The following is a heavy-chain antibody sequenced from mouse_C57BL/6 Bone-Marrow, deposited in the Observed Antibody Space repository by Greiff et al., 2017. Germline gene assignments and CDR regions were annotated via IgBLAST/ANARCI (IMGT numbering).Heavy chain of an antibody. CDR2: IDPSDSYT. D-gene: IGHD1-1*01. CDR1: GYTFTSYW. J-gene: IGHJ1*03. Sequence: QVQLQQPGAALVRPGTSVKLSCKASGYTFTSYWMHWVKQRPGQGLEWIGVIDPSDSYTNYNQKFKGKATLTVDTSSSTAYMQLSSLTSEDSAVYYCARNYYGSSWNWYFDVWGTGTTVTGSS. V-gene: IGHV1-59*01. CDR3: ARNYYGSSWNWYFDV.